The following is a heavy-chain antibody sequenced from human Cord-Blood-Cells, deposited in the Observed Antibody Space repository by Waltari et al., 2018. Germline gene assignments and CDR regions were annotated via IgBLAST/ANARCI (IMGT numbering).Heavy chain of an antibody. V-gene: IGHV3-74*01. D-gene: IGHD1-26*01. CDR3: ARDWGGATIDY. CDR1: GFTFSSYW. CDR2: INSDGSST. J-gene: IGHJ4*02. Sequence: EVQLVESGGGLVQPGGSLRLSCAASGFTFSSYWMHWVRQAPGKGLVEVSRINSDGSSTSYADSVKGRFTISRDNAKNTLYLQMNSRRAEDTAVYYCARDWGGATIDYWGQGTLVTVSS.